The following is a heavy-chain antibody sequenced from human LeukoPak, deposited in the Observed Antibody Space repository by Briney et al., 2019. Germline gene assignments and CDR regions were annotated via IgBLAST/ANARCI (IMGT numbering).Heavy chain of an antibody. D-gene: IGHD1-7*01. Sequence: ASVKVSCKASGYTFTNNAMNWVRQAPGQGLEWMGWINTNTGSPTYAQGFTGRFVFSLDTSVSTTYLQISSLKPEDTALYYCARGMYNWNLRAFDYWGQGALVTVSS. CDR3: ARGMYNWNLRAFDY. CDR1: GYTFTNNA. CDR2: INTNTGSP. J-gene: IGHJ4*02. V-gene: IGHV7-4-1*02.